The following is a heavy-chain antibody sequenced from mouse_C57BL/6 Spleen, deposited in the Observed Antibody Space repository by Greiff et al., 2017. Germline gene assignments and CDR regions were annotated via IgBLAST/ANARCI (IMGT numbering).Heavy chain of an antibody. V-gene: IGHV5-9-1*02. CDR3: TRGDGYYAWYFDV. J-gene: IGHJ1*03. CDR2: ISSGGDYI. CDR1: GFTFSSYA. Sequence: EVKLMESGEGLVKPGGSLKLSCAASGFTFSSYAMSWVRQTPEKRLEWVAYISSGGDYIYYADTVKGRFTISSDNARNTLYLQMSSLKSEDTAMYYCTRGDGYYAWYFDVWGTGTTVTVSS. D-gene: IGHD2-3*01.